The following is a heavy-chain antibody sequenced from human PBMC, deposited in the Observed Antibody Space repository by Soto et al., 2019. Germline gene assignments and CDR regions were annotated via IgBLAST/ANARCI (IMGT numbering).Heavy chain of an antibody. CDR2: IDLSESYT. V-gene: IGHV5-10-1*03. J-gene: IGHJ4*02. CDR1: GYSFASQW. Sequence: EVQLVQSGAEVKKSGESLRISCKVSGYSFASQWISWVRQVPGKGQEWMGRIDLSESYTTYNPSFQGHFTFSADKSITTAYLQWRSLEASDTATYYCATQALTTYYFGYWGQGTLVTVSS. CDR3: ATQALTTYYFGY.